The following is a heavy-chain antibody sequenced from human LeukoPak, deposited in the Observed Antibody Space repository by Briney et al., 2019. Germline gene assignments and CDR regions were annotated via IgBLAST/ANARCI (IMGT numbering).Heavy chain of an antibody. Sequence: GASVKVSCKASGFTFSSYAMSWVRQAPGKGLEWVSAISGSGGSTYYADSVKGRFTISRDNSKNTLYLQMNSLRAEDTAVYYCAKARYGGNSDYYYYMDVWGKGTTVTVSS. D-gene: IGHD4-23*01. CDR2: ISGSGGST. CDR3: AKARYGGNSDYYYYMDV. J-gene: IGHJ6*03. V-gene: IGHV3-23*01. CDR1: GFTFSSYA.